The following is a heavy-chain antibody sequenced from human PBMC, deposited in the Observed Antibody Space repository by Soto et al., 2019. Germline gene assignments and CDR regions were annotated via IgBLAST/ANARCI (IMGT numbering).Heavy chain of an antibody. D-gene: IGHD3-3*01. CDR3: ARGEGITLFGVVLGWFDP. V-gene: IGHV7-4-1*01. Sequence: ASVKVSCKAPGYTFTSYAMNWVRQAPGQGLEWMGWINTNTGNPTYAQGFTGRFVFSLDTSVSTAYLQICSLKAEDTAVYYCARGEGITLFGVVLGWFDPWGEGTLVSVSS. CDR1: GYTFTSYA. CDR2: INTNTGNP. J-gene: IGHJ5*02.